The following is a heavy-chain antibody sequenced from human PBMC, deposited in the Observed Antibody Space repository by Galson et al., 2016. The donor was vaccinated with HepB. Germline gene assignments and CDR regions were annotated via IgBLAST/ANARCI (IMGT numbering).Heavy chain of an antibody. J-gene: IGHJ4*02. CDR2: IYYTGRA. CDR3: ARSFAIRKGVHGGVDY. CDR1: GGSISCTSCYY. V-gene: IGHV4-39*07. Sequence: SETLSLTCTVSGGSISCTSCYYWGWIRQPPGKGLEWIGSIYYTGRANYAPSLKSRVTISVDTSKNQFSLDLSSVTAADTAVYYCARSFAIRKGVHGGVDYWGQGTLVTVSS. D-gene: IGHD3-16*01.